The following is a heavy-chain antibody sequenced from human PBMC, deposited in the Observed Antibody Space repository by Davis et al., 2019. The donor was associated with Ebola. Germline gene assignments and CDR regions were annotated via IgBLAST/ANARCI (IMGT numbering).Heavy chain of an antibody. D-gene: IGHD3-10*01. CDR3: ARDCRWGYYGSGSYQVGYYYYGMDV. J-gene: IGHJ6*02. CDR1: GYTFTSYG. CDR2: ISAYNGNT. V-gene: IGHV1-18*01. Sequence: AASVKVSCKAPGYTFTSYGISWVRQAPGQGLEWMGWISAYNGNTNYAQKLQGRVTMTTDTSTSTAYMELRSLRSDDTAVYYCARDCRWGYYGSGSYQVGYYYYGMDVWGQGTTVTVSS.